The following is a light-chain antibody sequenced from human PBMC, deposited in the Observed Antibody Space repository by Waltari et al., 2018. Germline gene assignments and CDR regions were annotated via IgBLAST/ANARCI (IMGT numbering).Light chain of an antibody. CDR1: SREVGGYKQ. J-gene: IGLJ2*01. CDR3: TSFTYRTTLV. V-gene: IGLV2-14*03. Sequence: QSALTQPASVSGSPGQSITISCTGTSREVGGYKQVYWYQYLPGKAPKLLIYYVTKRPSGVSDRFSGSRSGATASLTISGLQAEDEADYYCTSFTYRTTLVFGGGTKLAVL. CDR2: YVT.